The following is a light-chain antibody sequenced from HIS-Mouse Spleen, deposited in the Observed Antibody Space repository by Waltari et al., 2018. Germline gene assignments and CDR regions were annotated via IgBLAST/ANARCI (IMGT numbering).Light chain of an antibody. CDR3: CSYAGSSTWV. CDR1: SSDVGSYNL. J-gene: IGLJ3*02. Sequence: QSALTQPASVSGSPGPSITISCPGTSSDVGSYNLVSWYQQHPGKAPKRMIYEGSKRPSRVCNRVSGAKSGNTASLTISGLQAEDEADYYCCSYAGSSTWVFGGGTKLTVL. CDR2: EGS. V-gene: IGLV2-23*01.